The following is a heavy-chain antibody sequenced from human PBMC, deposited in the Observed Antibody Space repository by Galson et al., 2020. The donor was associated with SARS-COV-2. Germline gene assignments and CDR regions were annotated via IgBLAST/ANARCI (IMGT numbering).Heavy chain of an antibody. CDR1: GFSFSSYG. D-gene: IGHD3-10*01. CDR2: ISFAGSNK. J-gene: IGHJ6*02. CDR3: VRDGVMVGGIITSDYGMDV. V-gene: IGHV3-30*03. Sequence: QAGGSLRLSCVASGFSFSSYGMHWVRQAPGKGLEWVALISFAGSNKYISDSVKGRFSLSRDNSKKTVYLQMNSLKTEDTAVYYCVRDGVMVGGIITSDYGMDVWGQGTTVTVSS.